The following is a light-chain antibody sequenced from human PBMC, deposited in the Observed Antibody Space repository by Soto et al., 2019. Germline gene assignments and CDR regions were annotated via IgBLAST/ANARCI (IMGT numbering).Light chain of an antibody. CDR3: QQRSNWPPLLT. J-gene: IGKJ4*01. Sequence: EFVLNQSPSTLSASTWERATLSCMASQSVSSNLAWYQQKPGQAPRLLIYGASTRATGIPARFSGSGSGTDFTLTISSLEPEDFAVYYCQQRSNWPPLLTVGGGTKVDIK. V-gene: IGKV3-11*01. CDR2: GAS. CDR1: QSVSSN.